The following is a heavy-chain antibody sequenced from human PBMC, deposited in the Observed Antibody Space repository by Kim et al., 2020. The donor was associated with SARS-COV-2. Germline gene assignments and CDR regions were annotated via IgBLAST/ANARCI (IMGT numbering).Heavy chain of an antibody. CDR2: ISSSSSYI. J-gene: IGHJ5*02. CDR3: ARARWELLVSDWFDP. CDR1: GFTFSSYS. V-gene: IGHV3-21*01. Sequence: GGSLRLSCAASGFTFSSYSMNWVRQAPGKGLEWVSSISSSSSYIYYADSVKGRFTISRDNAKNSLYLQMNSLRAEDTAVYYCARARWELLVSDWFDPWGQGTLVTVSS. D-gene: IGHD1-26*01.